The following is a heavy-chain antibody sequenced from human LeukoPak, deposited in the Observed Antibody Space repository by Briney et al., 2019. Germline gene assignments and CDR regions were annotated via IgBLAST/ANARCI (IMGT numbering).Heavy chain of an antibody. V-gene: IGHV4-4*07. J-gene: IGHJ5*02. CDR1: GGSISSYY. Sequence: SEPLSLTCTVSGGSISSYYWSWIRQPAGKGLEWIGRIYTSGSTNYNPPLKSRVTMSVDTSQNQFSLKLRSVTAAATTVYYCARGEPRPSQLQGNWFDPWGQGTLVTVSS. CDR3: ARGEPRPSQLQGNWFDP. D-gene: IGHD2-2*01. CDR2: IYTSGST.